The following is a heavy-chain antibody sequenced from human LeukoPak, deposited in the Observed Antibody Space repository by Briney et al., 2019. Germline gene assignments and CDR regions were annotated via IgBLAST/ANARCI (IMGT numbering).Heavy chain of an antibody. CDR1: GGSISSYY. J-gene: IGHJ6*04. V-gene: IGHV4-59*12. CDR3: ARDPDV. Sequence: SETLSLTCTVSGGSISSYYWIWIRQPPGKGLEWIGHIYYTGSTNYNPSLKSRVTISVDTSKNQFSLKLSSVTAADTAVYYCARDPDVWGKGTTVTVSS. CDR2: IYYTGST.